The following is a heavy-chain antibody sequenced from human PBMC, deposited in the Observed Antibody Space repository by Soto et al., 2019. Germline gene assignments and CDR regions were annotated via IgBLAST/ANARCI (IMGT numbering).Heavy chain of an antibody. J-gene: IGHJ4*02. CDR1: GYTFTTHT. CDR2: IKAGNGKT. V-gene: IGHV1-3*01. Sequence: QVQLVQSGAEVKKPGASVKVSCKASGYTFTTHTIHWVRQAPGQGLEWMGWIKAGNGKTKDSQNFQDRVTFTRDTSPSTADMELSHQRTEHTAVYSCARAGRSCVGDCQGTHFDYWGQGPLVTVTS. CDR3: ARAGRSCVGDCQGTHFDY. D-gene: IGHD2-21*02.